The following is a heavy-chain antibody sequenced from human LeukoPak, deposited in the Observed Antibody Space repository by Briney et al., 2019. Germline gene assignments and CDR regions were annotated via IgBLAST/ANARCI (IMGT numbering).Heavy chain of an antibody. CDR1: GFTFSSYS. J-gene: IGHJ6*02. CDR3: ARVDDYAPLSAKYGMDV. D-gene: IGHD4-17*01. Sequence: QPGGSLRLSCTAFGFTFSSYSMSWVRQAPGKGLEWVANIKQDGSEKYYVDSVKGRFTISRDNAKNSLYLQMNSLRAEDTAVYYCARVDDYAPLSAKYGMDVWGQGTTVTVSS. V-gene: IGHV3-7*01. CDR2: IKQDGSEK.